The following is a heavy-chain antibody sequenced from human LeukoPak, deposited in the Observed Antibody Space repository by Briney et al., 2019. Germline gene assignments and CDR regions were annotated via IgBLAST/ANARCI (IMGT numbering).Heavy chain of an antibody. D-gene: IGHD2-2*01. CDR2: IIPIFGTA. J-gene: IGHJ3*02. V-gene: IGHV1-69*05. CDR3: ARGRRIQVVPAAKYAFDI. CDR1: GGTFSSYA. Sequence: VASVKVSCKASGGTFSSYAISWVQQAPGQGLEWMGGIIPIFGTANYAQKFQGRVTITTDESTSTAYMELSSLRSEDTAVYYCARGRRIQVVPAAKYAFDIWVQGTMVTVSS.